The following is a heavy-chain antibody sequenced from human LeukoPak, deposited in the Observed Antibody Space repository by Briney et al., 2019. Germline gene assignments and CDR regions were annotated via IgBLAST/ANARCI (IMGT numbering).Heavy chain of an antibody. J-gene: IGHJ5*02. CDR2: IYYSGST. CDR3: ARHVGYGNNWFDP. CDR1: VGPISSYY. D-gene: IGHD5-18*01. V-gene: IGHV4-59*08. Sequence: PSETLSLTCTVSVGPISSYYWSWIRQPPGKGLEGIGYIYYSGSTNCNPSLKSRVTISVDTSKNQFSLKLRSLTAADTAVYYCARHVGYGNNWFDPWGQGTLVTVSS.